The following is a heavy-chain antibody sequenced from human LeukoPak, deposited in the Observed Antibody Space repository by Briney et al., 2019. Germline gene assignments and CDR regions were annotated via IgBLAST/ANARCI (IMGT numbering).Heavy chain of an antibody. Sequence: ASVKVSCKASGYTFTSYYMHWVRQAPGQGLEWMGIINPSGGSTSYAQKFQGRVTMTRDTSMSTVYMELSSLRSEDTAVYYCARDFKLEPQTRDNWYFDLWGRGTLVTVSS. CDR3: ARDFKLEPQTRDNWYFDL. J-gene: IGHJ2*01. CDR2: INPSGGST. CDR1: GYTFTSYY. V-gene: IGHV1-46*03. D-gene: IGHD1-1*01.